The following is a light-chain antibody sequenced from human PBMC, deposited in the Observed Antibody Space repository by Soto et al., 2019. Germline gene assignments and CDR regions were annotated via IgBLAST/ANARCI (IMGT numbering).Light chain of an antibody. J-gene: IGKJ4*01. CDR2: AAS. CDR1: QGISSY. V-gene: IGKV1-9*01. CDR3: QQRKSYPLT. Sequence: DIQLTQSPSFLSASVGDRVTITCRGSQGISSYLAWFQQKPGKAPKLLIYAASTLRSGVPSRFSGSGAGTEFTLTISSLQPEDFATYYCQQRKSYPLTVGGGTKVDIK.